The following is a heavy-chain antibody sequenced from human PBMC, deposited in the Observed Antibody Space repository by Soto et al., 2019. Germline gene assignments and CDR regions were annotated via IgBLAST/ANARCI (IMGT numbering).Heavy chain of an antibody. Sequence: QVQLQQWGAGLLKASETLSLTCTVYGGSFSGSYWNWIRQPPGKGLEWIGEINHSGSTKSNPSLXSRFTISVDTXXNXFXXKLSSVTAADTAVYYCARGPWGYDSSGYYRRPCDYWGQGTLVTVSS. CDR2: INHSGST. CDR3: ARGPWGYDSSGYYRRPCDY. V-gene: IGHV4-34*01. D-gene: IGHD3-22*01. J-gene: IGHJ4*02. CDR1: GGSFSGSY.